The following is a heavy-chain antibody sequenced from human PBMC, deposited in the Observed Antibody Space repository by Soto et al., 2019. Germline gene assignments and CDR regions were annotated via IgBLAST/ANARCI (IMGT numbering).Heavy chain of an antibody. V-gene: IGHV3-66*01. CDR3: ARGGDCGGDCYLDY. CDR2: IYSDGAT. D-gene: IGHD2-21*01. Sequence: EVELVGSGGGLVQPGESLRLSCAAFGFTVRNNYMAWVRQAPGKGLEWVSVIYSDGATYYADSVKDRFTISRDNYENTVSLEMDRLRAEDTAVYFCARGGDCGGDCYLDYWGLGILVTVSS. CDR1: GFTVRNNY. J-gene: IGHJ4*02.